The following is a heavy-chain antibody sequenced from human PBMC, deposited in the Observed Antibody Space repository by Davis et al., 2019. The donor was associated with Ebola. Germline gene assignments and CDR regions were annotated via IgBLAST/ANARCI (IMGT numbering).Heavy chain of an antibody. V-gene: IGHV3-7*01. Sequence: GESLKISCAASGLIFNNYWMSWIRQAPGKGPEWVAIIKEDGGEKYYVDSVKGRFTISRYNSKNTLFLQMSSLRTEDTAVYYCASTVLGAFDIWGQGTMVAVSS. CDR1: GLIFNNYW. D-gene: IGHD4-17*01. J-gene: IGHJ3*02. CDR3: ASTVLGAFDI. CDR2: IKEDGGEK.